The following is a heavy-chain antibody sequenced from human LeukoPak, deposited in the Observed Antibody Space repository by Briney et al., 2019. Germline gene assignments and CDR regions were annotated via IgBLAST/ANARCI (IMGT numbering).Heavy chain of an antibody. V-gene: IGHV3-48*03. D-gene: IGHD3-9*01. CDR1: GFTFSSYE. CDR2: ISSSGSTI. J-gene: IGHJ4*02. CDR3: ARGTSPYDILTGYLY. Sequence: GGSLRLSCAASGFTFSSYEMNWVRQAPGKGLEWVPYISSSGSTIYYADSVKGRFTISRDNAKNSLYLQMNSLRAEDTAVYYCARGTSPYDILTGYLYWGQGTLVTVSS.